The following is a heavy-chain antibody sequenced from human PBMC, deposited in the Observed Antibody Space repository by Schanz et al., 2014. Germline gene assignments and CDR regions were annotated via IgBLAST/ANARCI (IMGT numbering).Heavy chain of an antibody. CDR3: ARALADFFGMDG. J-gene: IGHJ6*02. CDR2: INPNTSST. CDR1: GYTFTGYY. V-gene: IGHV1-2*02. Sequence: QVQLVQSGAEVKKPGASVRVSCKASGYTFTGYYIHWVRQAPGQGLEWMGWINPNTSSTIYARKFQGRVTMARDTSLSTAYLDLSSLRSDDTAVFYCARALADFFGMDGWGQGTTVTVSS.